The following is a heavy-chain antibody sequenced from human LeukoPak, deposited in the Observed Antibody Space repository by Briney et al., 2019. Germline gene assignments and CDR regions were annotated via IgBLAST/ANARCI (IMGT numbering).Heavy chain of an antibody. CDR2: ISYDGSNK. Sequence: GGSLRLSCAASGFTFSSYAMHWARQAPGKGLEWVAVISYDGSNKYYADSVKGRFTISRDNSKNTLYLQMNSLRAEDTAVYYCASVGGSNYWGQGTLVTVSS. CDR3: ASVGGSNY. CDR1: GFTFSSYA. D-gene: IGHD3-10*01. V-gene: IGHV3-30*04. J-gene: IGHJ4*02.